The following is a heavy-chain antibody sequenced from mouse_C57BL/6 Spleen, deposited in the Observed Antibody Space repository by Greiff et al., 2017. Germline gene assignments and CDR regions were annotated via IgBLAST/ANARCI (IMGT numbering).Heavy chain of an antibody. CDR2: ISSGSSTI. V-gene: IGHV5-17*01. Sequence: EVMLVESGGGLVKPGGSLKLSCAASGFTFSDYGMHWVRQAPEKGLEWVAYISSGSSTIYYADTVKGRFTITRDNAKNTLFQQMTSLRSEDTAMYYCTRNSYGRGAMDYWGQGTSVTVSS. CDR3: TRNSYGRGAMDY. D-gene: IGHD1-1*01. CDR1: GFTFSDYG. J-gene: IGHJ4*01.